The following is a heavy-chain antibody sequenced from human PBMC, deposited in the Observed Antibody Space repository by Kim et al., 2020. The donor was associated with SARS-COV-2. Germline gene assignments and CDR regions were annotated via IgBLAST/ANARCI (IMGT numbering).Heavy chain of an antibody. Sequence: IYYEDAVKGRFTISRDNAKNALYLQMNSLRAEDTAVYYCARSTTSPDFDYWGQGTLVTVSS. CDR2: I. J-gene: IGHJ4*02. V-gene: IGHV3-21*01. CDR3: ARSTTSPDFDY.